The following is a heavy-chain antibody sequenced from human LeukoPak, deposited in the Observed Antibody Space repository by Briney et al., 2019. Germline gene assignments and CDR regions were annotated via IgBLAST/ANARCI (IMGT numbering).Heavy chain of an antibody. Sequence: SETLSLTCTVSGDSIRSSTYYWGWIRQPPGKGLEWIGSLYYSGSSYYNPSLKSRVTISVDTSSNQFSLKLSSVTAADTAVYYCARYHCGGDCYLFDYWGQGTLVTVSS. J-gene: IGHJ4*02. CDR1: GDSIRSSTYY. V-gene: IGHV4-39*07. CDR2: LYYSGSS. D-gene: IGHD2-21*02. CDR3: ARYHCGGDCYLFDY.